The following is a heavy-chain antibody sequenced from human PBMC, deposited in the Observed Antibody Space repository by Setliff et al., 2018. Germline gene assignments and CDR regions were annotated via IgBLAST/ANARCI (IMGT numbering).Heavy chain of an antibody. Sequence: ASVKVSCKASGYTFTSYAMHWVRQAPGQRLEWMGWINAGNGNTKYSQKFQGRVTITRDTSASTAYMELRSLRSDDTAVYYCARRGGWYFSFDYWGQGTLVTVSS. V-gene: IGHV1-3*01. CDR1: GYTFTSYA. J-gene: IGHJ4*02. CDR2: INAGNGNT. CDR3: ARRGGWYFSFDY. D-gene: IGHD6-19*01.